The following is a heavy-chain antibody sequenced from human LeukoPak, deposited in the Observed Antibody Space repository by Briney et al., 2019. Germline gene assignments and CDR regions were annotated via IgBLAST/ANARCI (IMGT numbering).Heavy chain of an antibody. CDR1: GFNFSSYG. V-gene: IGHV3-23*01. Sequence: PGGSLRLSCAASGFNFSSYGMTWVRQAPGKGLEWVSIISGSGRDTYYADSVKGRFTISRDNSKNTLYLQMNSLRAEDTAVYYCARHPRGLRWGAFDIWGQGTMVTVSS. J-gene: IGHJ3*02. CDR2: ISGSGRDT. CDR3: ARHPRGLRWGAFDI. D-gene: IGHD4-23*01.